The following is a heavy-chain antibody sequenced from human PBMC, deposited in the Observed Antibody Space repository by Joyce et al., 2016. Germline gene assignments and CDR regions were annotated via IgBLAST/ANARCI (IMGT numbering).Heavy chain of an antibody. D-gene: IGHD2-15*01. CDR1: GFTVSLNY. CDR3: AKDGPALSEYFEH. CDR2: IYSDGTT. V-gene: IGHV3-53*01. J-gene: IGHJ1*01. Sequence: DVQLVESGGGLIQPGGSLRLSCAASGFTVSLNYMNWVRQAPGKGLGWVSVIYSDGTTSYADSVKGRFTISRDDSKNTLYLQMNSLRAEDTAVYYCAKDGPALSEYFEHWGQGTLVIVSS.